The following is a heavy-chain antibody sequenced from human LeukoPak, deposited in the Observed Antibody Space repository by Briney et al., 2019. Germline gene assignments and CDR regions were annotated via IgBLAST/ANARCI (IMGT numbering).Heavy chain of an antibody. CDR1: GDSISSGNY. CDR3: AGRQNRGHIYYYYYMDV. D-gene: IGHD1-14*01. J-gene: IGHJ6*03. Sequence: SETLSLTCTVSGDSISSGNYWGWIRQPPGKGLEWIGSIFHTGSTYFNLSLKSRVTISVDTSKNQFSLKLSSVTAADTAVYYCAGRQNRGHIYYYYYMDVWGKGTTVTVSS. CDR2: IFHTGST. V-gene: IGHV4-38-2*02.